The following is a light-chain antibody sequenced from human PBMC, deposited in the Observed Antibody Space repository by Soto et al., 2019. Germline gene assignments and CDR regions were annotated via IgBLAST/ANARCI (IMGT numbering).Light chain of an antibody. CDR1: QSVSSY. Sequence: EIVLTQSPATLSLSPGERATLSCMASQSVSSYLAWYQQKPGQAPRLLIYGASSRATGIPDRFSASGAGTDFTLTISRLEPEDSAVYYCQQYSASPRTFGPGTKVDIK. CDR2: GAS. CDR3: QQYSASPRT. V-gene: IGKV3-20*01. J-gene: IGKJ3*01.